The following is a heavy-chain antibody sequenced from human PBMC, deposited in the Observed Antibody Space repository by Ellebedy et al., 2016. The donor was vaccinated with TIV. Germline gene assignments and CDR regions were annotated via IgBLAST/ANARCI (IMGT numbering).Heavy chain of an antibody. V-gene: IGHV3-30*18. J-gene: IGHJ6*02. CDR2: ISYDGSKK. D-gene: IGHD6-13*01. CDR3: AKGLAAAGKCCYYGMDV. Sequence: GESLKISCAASGFTFSSYGMHWVRQAPGKGLEWVAAISYDGSKKYYADSVKGRFTISRDNSKNTLYLQMNSLRAEDTAVYYCAKGLAAAGKCCYYGMDVWGQGTTVTVSS. CDR1: GFTFSSYG.